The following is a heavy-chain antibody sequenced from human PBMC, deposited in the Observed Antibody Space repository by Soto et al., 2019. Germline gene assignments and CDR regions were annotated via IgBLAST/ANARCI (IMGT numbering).Heavy chain of an antibody. V-gene: IGHV4-59*08. CDR2: IYYSGST. Sequence: SGTLSLTCTVSGGSISSYYWSWIRQPPGKGLEWIGYIYYSGSTNYNPSLKSRVTISVDTSKNQFSLKLSSVAAADTAVYYCARRYGPGFDYWGQGTLVTVSS. CDR1: GGSISSYY. CDR3: ARRYGPGFDY. J-gene: IGHJ4*02. D-gene: IGHD4-17*01.